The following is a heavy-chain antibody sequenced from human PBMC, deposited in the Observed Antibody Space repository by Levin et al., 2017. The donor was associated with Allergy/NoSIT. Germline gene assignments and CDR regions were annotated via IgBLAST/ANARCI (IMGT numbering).Heavy chain of an antibody. CDR3: ARGLYSSSWYPIESYGMDV. V-gene: IGHV1-46*01. J-gene: IGHJ6*02. D-gene: IGHD6-13*01. CDR2: INPSGGST. Sequence: ASVKVSCKASGYTFTSYYMHWVRQAPGQGLEWMGIINPSGGSTSYAQKFQGRVTMTRDTSTSTVYMELSSLRSEDTAVYYCARGLYSSSWYPIESYGMDVWGQGTTVTVSS. CDR1: GYTFTSYY.